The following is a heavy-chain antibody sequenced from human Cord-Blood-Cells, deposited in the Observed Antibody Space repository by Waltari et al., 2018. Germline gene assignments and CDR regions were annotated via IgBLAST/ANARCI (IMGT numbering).Heavy chain of an antibody. Sequence: QVQLQESGPGLVKPSGTLSLTCAVSGGSISSSNWWSWVRQPPGKGLEWIGESYHSGRTNYNPSLKSRVTISVDKSKNQFSLKLSSVTAADTAVYYCARDCSSTSCYGDYYYYYGMDVWGQGTTVTVSS. D-gene: IGHD2-2*01. CDR2: SYHSGRT. V-gene: IGHV4-4*02. CDR1: GGSISSSNW. J-gene: IGHJ6*02. CDR3: ARDCSSTSCYGDYYYYYGMDV.